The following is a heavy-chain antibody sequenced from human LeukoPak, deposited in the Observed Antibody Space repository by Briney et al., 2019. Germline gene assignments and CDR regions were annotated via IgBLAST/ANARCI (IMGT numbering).Heavy chain of an antibody. J-gene: IGHJ4*02. D-gene: IGHD6-13*01. CDR2: MNPNSGNT. Sequence: ASVTVSCKASGYTFTSYDINWVRQATGQGLEWMGWMNPNSGNTGYAQKFQGRVSMARNTSISTAYMELSSLRSEDTAMYYCARQGIAAAGTEDYWGQGTLVTVSS. CDR3: ARQGIAAAGTEDY. V-gene: IGHV1-8*01. CDR1: GYTFTSYD.